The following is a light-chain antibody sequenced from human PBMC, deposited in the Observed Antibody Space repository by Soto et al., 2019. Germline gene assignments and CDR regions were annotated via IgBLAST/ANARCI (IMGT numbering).Light chain of an antibody. CDR3: QQLNSYLGFT. V-gene: IGKV1-9*01. CDR2: AAS. Sequence: DIQMTQSPSSLSASVGDRVTITCRASQGISSYLAWYQQKPGKAPKLLIYAASTLQSGVSSRFSGSGSGTDFTLTISSLQPEDFATYYCQQLNSYLGFTFGPGTKVDIK. CDR1: QGISSY. J-gene: IGKJ3*01.